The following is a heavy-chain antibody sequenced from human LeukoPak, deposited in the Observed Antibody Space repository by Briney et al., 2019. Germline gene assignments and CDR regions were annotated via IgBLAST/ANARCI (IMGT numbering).Heavy chain of an antibody. D-gene: IGHD3-3*01. CDR1: GYSFTSYG. V-gene: IGHV1-69*13. CDR3: ARGVDDFWSGYYEDY. CDR2: IIPIFGTA. Sequence: SVKVSCKASGYSFTSYGISWVRQAPGQGLEWMGGIIPIFGTANYAQKFQGRVTITADESTSTAYMELSSLRSEDTAVYYCARGVDDFWSGYYEDYWGQGTLVTVSS. J-gene: IGHJ4*02.